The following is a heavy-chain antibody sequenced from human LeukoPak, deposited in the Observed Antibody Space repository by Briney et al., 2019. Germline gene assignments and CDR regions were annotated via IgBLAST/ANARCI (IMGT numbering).Heavy chain of an antibody. V-gene: IGHV5-51*01. CDR3: ARXLYYDYVWGSYRYIGAFDI. J-gene: IGHJ3*02. D-gene: IGHD3-16*02. CDR2: IYPGDSDT. Sequence: GESLKISCKGSGYSFTSYWIGWVRQMPGKGLEWMGIIYPGDSDTRYSPSFQGQVTISADKSISTAYLQWSSLKASDTAMYYCARXLYYDYVWGSYRYIGAFDIWGQGTMVTV. CDR1: GYSFTSYW.